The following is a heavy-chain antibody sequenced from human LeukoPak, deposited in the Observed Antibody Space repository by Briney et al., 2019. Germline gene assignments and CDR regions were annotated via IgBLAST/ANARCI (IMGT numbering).Heavy chain of an antibody. CDR1: GYTFTRYG. J-gene: IGHJ4*02. CDR2: ISAYNGNT. V-gene: IGHV1-18*01. CDR3: GRVGGVGGSSWSDVGS. D-gene: IGHD2-15*01. Sequence: ASVKVSCKASGYTFTRYGISWVRQAPGQGLERMGWISAYNGNTNYAQKFQGRVTMTTDTSTSTAYMELRSLRSDDTAVYYCGRVGGVGGSSWSDVGSWGQGTLVTVSS.